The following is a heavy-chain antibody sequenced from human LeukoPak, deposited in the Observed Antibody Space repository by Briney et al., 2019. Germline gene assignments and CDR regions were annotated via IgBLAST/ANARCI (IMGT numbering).Heavy chain of an antibody. CDR2: ISYDGNNK. Sequence: GGSLRLSCGASGFTFSSYGMHWVRQAPGKGLEWVAVISYDGNNKNYADSVEGRFTISRDNSKNTLYLQMNSLRAEDTAVYYCAKDGNTFYYDTSRFDYWGQGTLVTVSS. CDR1: GFTFSSYG. J-gene: IGHJ4*02. D-gene: IGHD3-16*01. CDR3: AKDGNTFYYDTSRFDY. V-gene: IGHV3-30*18.